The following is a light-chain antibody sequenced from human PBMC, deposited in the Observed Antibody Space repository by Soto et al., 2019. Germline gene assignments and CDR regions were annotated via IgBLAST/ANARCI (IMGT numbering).Light chain of an antibody. CDR2: GAS. J-gene: IGKJ1*01. V-gene: IGKV3-15*01. CDR1: QSLGTY. CDR3: LQYSNWPRT. Sequence: EIVMTQSPATLSVSLGERATLSCRASQSLGTYLAWYQQKPGQAPRLLIYGASTRATGIPAWFSGSGSGTEFTLTITSLQSEDFAVYYCLQYSNWPRTFGQGTKVEVK.